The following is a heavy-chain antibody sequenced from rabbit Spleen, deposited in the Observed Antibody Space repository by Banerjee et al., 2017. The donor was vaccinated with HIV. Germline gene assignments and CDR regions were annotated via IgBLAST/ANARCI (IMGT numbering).Heavy chain of an antibody. CDR2: IYAGSSGST. J-gene: IGHJ4*01. Sequence: QEQLVESGGGLVKPEGSLTLTCTASTFSFSSGNYMCWVRQAPGKGLEWIGCIYAGSSGSTYYASWAKGRFTISKTSSTTVTLQMTSLTAADTATYFCARETSGGWGVVLYYFRLWGPGTLVTVS. CDR3: ARETSGGWGVVLYYFRL. D-gene: IGHD4-1*01. V-gene: IGHV1S45*01. CDR1: TFSFSSGNY.